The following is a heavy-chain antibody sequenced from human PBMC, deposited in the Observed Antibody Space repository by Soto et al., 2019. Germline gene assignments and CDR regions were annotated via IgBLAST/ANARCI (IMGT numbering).Heavy chain of an antibody. CDR2: INHSGST. CDR1: GWTFSSYD. D-gene: IGHD3-10*01. CDR3: ARGKPRLLWFGEPKGFDI. Sequence: SGTLSLTCAVYGWTFSSYDWRGIRQGPGKGLEWIGQINHSGSTNYNPSLKSRVTISVDTPKNQFSLKLSSVTAADTAVYYCARGKPRLLWFGEPKGFDIWGQGTMVT. V-gene: IGHV4-34*01. J-gene: IGHJ3*02.